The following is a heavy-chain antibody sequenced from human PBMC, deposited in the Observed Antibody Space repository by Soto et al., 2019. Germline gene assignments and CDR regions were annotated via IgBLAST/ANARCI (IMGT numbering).Heavy chain of an antibody. CDR3: ATAERGTIAVASIDY. D-gene: IGHD6-19*01. Sequence: ASVKVSCKASGYTFTSYGISWVRQAPGKGLEWMGWFSAYNGKTNYAQKFQGRVTMTEDTSTDTAYMELSSLRSEDTAVYYCATAERGTIAVASIDYWGQGTLVTVSS. CDR2: FSAYNGKT. J-gene: IGHJ4*02. CDR1: GYTFTSYG. V-gene: IGHV1-18*01.